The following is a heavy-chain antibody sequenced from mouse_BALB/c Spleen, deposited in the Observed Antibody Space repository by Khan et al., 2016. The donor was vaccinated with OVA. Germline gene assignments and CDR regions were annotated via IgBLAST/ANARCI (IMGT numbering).Heavy chain of an antibody. CDR3: ARRGLRWDFDY. CDR1: GYTFINYW. J-gene: IGHJ2*01. Sequence: QVRLQQSGAELAKPGASVKMSCKASGYTFINYWILWIKQRPGQGLEWIGYINPSTGYTEHNQNFKDKATLTADKSSSTAYMQLSSLTSEDSTVYYCARRGLRWDFDYWGQGTTLTVSS. CDR2: INPSTGYT. V-gene: IGHV1-7*01. D-gene: IGHD1-1*01.